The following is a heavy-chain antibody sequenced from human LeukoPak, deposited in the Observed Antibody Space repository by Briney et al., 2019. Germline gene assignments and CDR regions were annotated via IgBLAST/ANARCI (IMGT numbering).Heavy chain of an antibody. V-gene: IGHV4-34*01. CDR3: ARGSDSYGYDYFDY. CDR2: INHSGST. Sequence: SETLSLTCAVYGGSFSGYYWSWIRQPPGKGLEWIGEINHSGSTNYNPSLKSRVTISVDTSKNQFSLKLSSVTAADTAVYYCARGSDSYGYDYFDYWSQGTLVTVSS. D-gene: IGHD5-18*01. J-gene: IGHJ4*02. CDR1: GGSFSGYY.